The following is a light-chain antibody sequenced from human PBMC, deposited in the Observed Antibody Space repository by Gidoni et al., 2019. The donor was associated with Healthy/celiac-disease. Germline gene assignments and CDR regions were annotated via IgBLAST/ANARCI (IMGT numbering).Light chain of an antibody. CDR2: QDS. CDR1: KLGDKY. CDR3: QAWDSSTVV. Sequence: SYELTQPPSVSVTPGQTASITCSGDKLGDKYACWYQQKPGQSPGLVIYQDSKRPSGIPERFSSSNSGNTATLTISGTQARDEADYYCQAWDSSTVVFGGGTKLTVL. V-gene: IGLV3-1*01. J-gene: IGLJ2*01.